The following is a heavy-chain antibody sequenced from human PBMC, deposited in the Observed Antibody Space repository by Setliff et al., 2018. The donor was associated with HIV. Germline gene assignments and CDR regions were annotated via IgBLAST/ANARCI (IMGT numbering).Heavy chain of an antibody. J-gene: IGHJ3*02. CDR1: GVSISSGSHY. D-gene: IGHD2-2*02. Sequence: PSETLSRTSHVSGVSISSGSHYWSSVRQPARKGLEWIGQISTRGSTNYNPSLKSRVSISIDTSKNQFSLKLRYVTAADTAVYYWARDPRAPRTIRAFDIWGLGTMVTVSS. V-gene: IGHV4-61*09. CDR3: ARDPRAPRTIRAFDI. CDR2: ISTRGST.